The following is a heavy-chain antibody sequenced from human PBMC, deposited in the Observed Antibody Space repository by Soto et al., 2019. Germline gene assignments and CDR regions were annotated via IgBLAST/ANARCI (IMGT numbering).Heavy chain of an antibody. V-gene: IGHV3-48*03. Sequence: PGVSLRLSCGVSGFTFNDFEMNWVRQAPGKGLEWLAYIDGSGTTKKYADSVRGRFTISRDNPNNSLFLQMSSLSAADTAIYYCARGFGRFNYWGQGTLVSVSS. CDR1: GFTFNDFE. D-gene: IGHD3-10*01. CDR3: ARGFGRFNY. J-gene: IGHJ4*02. CDR2: IDGSGTTK.